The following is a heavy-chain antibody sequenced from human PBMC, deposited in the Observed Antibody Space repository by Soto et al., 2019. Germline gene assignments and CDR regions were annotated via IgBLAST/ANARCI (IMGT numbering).Heavy chain of an antibody. CDR1: GFNFSTYA. J-gene: IGHJ4*02. CDR3: ARDPPGDYGFYFDY. Sequence: QVQLVESGGGVVQPGGSLRLSCAASGFNFSTYAMDWVRQAPGRGLEWVAVIWYDGSIQYYADSMKGRFTISRDNSKNTVSLQMNSLQAEDTAVYYCARDPPGDYGFYFDYWGQGTLVTVSS. CDR2: IWYDGSIQ. V-gene: IGHV3-33*01. D-gene: IGHD4-17*01.